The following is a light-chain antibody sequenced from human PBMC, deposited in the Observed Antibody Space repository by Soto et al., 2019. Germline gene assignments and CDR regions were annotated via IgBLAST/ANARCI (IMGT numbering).Light chain of an antibody. Sequence: DIQMTQSPSSLSASVRARVTITCRASQSISRSLNWYQQKPGKAPKLLIYAASSLQSGVPSRFSGSGSGTDFSLTISSRQPEDSATYYCQQSYSTPLFGGGTKLEIK. J-gene: IGKJ4*01. CDR1: QSISRS. CDR2: AAS. CDR3: QQSYSTPL. V-gene: IGKV1-39*01.